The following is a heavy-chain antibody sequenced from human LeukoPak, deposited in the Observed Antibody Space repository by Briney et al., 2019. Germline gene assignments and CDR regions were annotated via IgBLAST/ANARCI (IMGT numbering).Heavy chain of an antibody. J-gene: IGHJ5*02. Sequence: SETLSLTCTVSGGSITGHYWTWIRQSPGKGLEWIGFVYDNGNTNYNSSLQSRVTMSVDTSTNQLSLKMTSVTAADTAIYYCARVFRGVVTSNWFDLWGQGTLVTVSS. V-gene: IGHV4-59*11. CDR3: ARVFRGVVTSNWFDL. CDR2: VYDNGNT. D-gene: IGHD2-21*02. CDR1: GGSITGHY.